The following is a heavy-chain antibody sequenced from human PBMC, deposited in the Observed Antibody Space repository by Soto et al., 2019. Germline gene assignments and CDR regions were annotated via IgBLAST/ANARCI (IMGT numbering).Heavy chain of an antibody. CDR1: GYTFTSYA. D-gene: IGHD3-22*01. V-gene: IGHV1-3*01. J-gene: IGHJ4*02. Sequence: GASVKVSCKASGYTFTSYAMHWVRQAPGQRLEWMGWINAGNGNTKYSQKFQGRVTITRDTSASTAYMELSSMRSEDTAVYYCARAPAFYYWDYWGQGTLVTVPS. CDR2: INAGNGNT. CDR3: ARAPAFYYWDY.